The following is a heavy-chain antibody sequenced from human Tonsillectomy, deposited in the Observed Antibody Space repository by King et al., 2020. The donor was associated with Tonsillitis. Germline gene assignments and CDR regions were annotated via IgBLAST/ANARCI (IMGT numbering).Heavy chain of an antibody. CDR3: ARGLRYFGWLLTCPVFDT. D-gene: IGHD3-9*01. CDR2: IYHSGSS. V-gene: IGHV4-38-2*01. CDR1: GYSISSCYY. J-gene: IGHJ5*02. Sequence: VQLQESGPGLVKPSETLSLTCAVSGYSISSCYYWGWIRPPPGKGLEGIGSIYHSGSSYYNPSLTSRATISVDTSKNQFFLKLSSVTAADTALYSCARGLRYFGWLLTCPVFDTWGQGTLVTVSS.